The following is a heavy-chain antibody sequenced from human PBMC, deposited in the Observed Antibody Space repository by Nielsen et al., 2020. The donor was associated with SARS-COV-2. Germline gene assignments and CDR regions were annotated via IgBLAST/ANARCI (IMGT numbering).Heavy chain of an antibody. V-gene: IGHV3-30*18. CDR2: ISYDGSN. J-gene: IGHJ6*02. CDR1: GFTFSRFA. Sequence: GESLKISCAASGFTFSRFAMHWVRQAPGKGLEWLTIISYDGSNKYADSVKGRFTISRDTSKNTVYLQMNSLSAEDTAVYYCAKRRAVFMLTFGGEGAMDVWGQGTTVSVSS. CDR3: AKRRAVFMLTFGGEGAMDV. D-gene: IGHD3-16*01.